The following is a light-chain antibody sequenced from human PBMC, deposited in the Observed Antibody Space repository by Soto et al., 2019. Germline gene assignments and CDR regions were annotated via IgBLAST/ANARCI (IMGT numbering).Light chain of an antibody. CDR3: LQDSQYPRT. J-gene: IGKJ1*01. CDR2: SAS. V-gene: IGKV1-6*01. Sequence: ALQMTQSPSSLSASVGDRVTITCRASQGIGDDLAWYQQKPGKAPNLLIYSASNLQSGVPSRFSGSGSGTDFTLTISGLQPEDVATYYCLQDSQYPRTFGQGTKVEIK. CDR1: QGIGDD.